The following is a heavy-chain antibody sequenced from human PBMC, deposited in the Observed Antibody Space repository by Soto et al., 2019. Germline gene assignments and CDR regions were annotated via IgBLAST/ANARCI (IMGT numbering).Heavy chain of an antibody. V-gene: IGHV4-4*07. CDR1: GGSVSSHY. Sequence: SETLSLTCSVSGGSVSSHYWSWVRQPAGKGLEWIGRIYISGNTKYNPSFKSRVTMSVDTSKNQVSLRLSSVTAADTAVYYCARELKPYNSGWYFTLSWSQGTQVTVSS. CDR2: IYISGNT. D-gene: IGHD6-19*01. CDR3: ARELKPYNSGWYFTLS. J-gene: IGHJ5*02.